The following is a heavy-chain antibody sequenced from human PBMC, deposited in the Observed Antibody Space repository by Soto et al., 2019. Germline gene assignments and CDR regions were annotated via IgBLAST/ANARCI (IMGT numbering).Heavy chain of an antibody. D-gene: IGHD3-16*01. CDR1: GGTFSSYA. V-gene: IGHV1-69*13. CDR2: IIPIFGTA. CDR3: ARRGVGMITFGGPNPYGMDV. Sequence: SVKVSCKASGGTFSSYAISWVRQAPGQGLEWMGGIIPIFGTANYAQKFQGRVTITADESTSTAYMELSSLRSEDTAVYYCARRGVGMITFGGPNPYGMDVWGQGTTVTVSS. J-gene: IGHJ6*02.